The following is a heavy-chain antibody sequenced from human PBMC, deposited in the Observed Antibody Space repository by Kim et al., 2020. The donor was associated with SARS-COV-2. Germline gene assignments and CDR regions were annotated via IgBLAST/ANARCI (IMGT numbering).Heavy chain of an antibody. V-gene: IGHV1-3*01. J-gene: IGHJ4*02. D-gene: IGHD6-19*01. CDR3: ARDHRTSWLVQTPDY. Sequence: ASVKVSCKASGYTFTSYAMHWVRQAPGQRLEWMGWINAGNGNTKYSQKFQGRVTITRDTSASTAYMELSSLRSEDTAVYYCARDHRTSWLVQTPDYWGQGTLVTVSS. CDR1: GYTFTSYA. CDR2: INAGNGNT.